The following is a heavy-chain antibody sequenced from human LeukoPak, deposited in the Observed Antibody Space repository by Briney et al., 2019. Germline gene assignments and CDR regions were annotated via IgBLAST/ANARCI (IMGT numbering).Heavy chain of an antibody. CDR1: GFTFSSYG. Sequence: PGGSLRLSCAASGFTFSSYGMHWVRQAPGKGLEWVAFIRYDGSNKYYADSVKGRFTISRDNSKNTLYLQMNSLKVEDTAVYYCTSEGNRLGWGQGTLVTVSS. D-gene: IGHD1-14*01. CDR2: IRYDGSNK. CDR3: TSEGNRLG. V-gene: IGHV3-30*02. J-gene: IGHJ4*02.